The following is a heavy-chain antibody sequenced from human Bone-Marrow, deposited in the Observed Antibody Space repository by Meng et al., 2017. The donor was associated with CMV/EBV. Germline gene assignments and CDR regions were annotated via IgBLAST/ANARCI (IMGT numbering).Heavy chain of an antibody. J-gene: IGHJ3*02. CDR2: MNPNSGNT. D-gene: IGHD6-13*01. Sequence: ASVKVSCKASGYTFTSYDINWMRQATGQGLEWMGWMNPNSGNTGYAQKFQGRVTITRNTSISTAYMELSSLRSEDTAVYYCARDRESSSWYRGAFDIWGQGTMVTVSS. CDR3: ARDRESSSWYRGAFDI. V-gene: IGHV1-8*03. CDR1: GYTFTSYD.